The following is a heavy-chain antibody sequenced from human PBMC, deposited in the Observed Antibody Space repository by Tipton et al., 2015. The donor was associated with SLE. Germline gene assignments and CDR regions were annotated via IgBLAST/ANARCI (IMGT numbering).Heavy chain of an antibody. D-gene: IGHD5-24*01. V-gene: IGHV3-30*02. Sequence: SLRLSCSAAGFMFRSYCMAWVRQAPGKGLEWVAFIRYDGSNKYYADSVKGRFTISRDNSKNTLYLQMNSLRAEDTAVYYCAKTGRDGYNWDYWGQGTLVTVSS. CDR1: GFMFRSYC. CDR2: IRYDGSNK. CDR3: AKTGRDGYNWDY. J-gene: IGHJ4*02.